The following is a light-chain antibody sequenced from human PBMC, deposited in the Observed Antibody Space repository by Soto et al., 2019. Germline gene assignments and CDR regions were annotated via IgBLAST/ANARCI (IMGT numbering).Light chain of an antibody. CDR1: SSDVGGYNY. CDR2: EVS. CDR3: TSYTSISTPV. J-gene: IGLJ2*01. Sequence: QSVLTQPASVSGSPGQSITISCTGTSSDVGGYNYVSWYQQHPGKAPKLMIYEVSNRPSGVSNRFSGSKSGNTASLTISGLQAEDEADYYFTSYTSISTPVFGGGTKLTVL. V-gene: IGLV2-14*01.